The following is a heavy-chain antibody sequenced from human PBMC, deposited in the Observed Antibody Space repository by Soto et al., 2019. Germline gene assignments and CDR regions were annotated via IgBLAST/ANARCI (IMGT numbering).Heavy chain of an antibody. V-gene: IGHV1-69*05. CDR2: IIPIFGTV. Sequence: QVQLVQSGAEVKKPGSSVKVSCKASGGTFSNYPISWVRQAPGQGLEWMGGIIPIFGTVNYAQKFQGRVTXAXXXPXXTAYMELSSLRSEDTAVYYCARGNHRWLQLWYFDLWGRGTLVTVSS. CDR1: GGTFSNYP. D-gene: IGHD5-12*01. J-gene: IGHJ2*01. CDR3: ARGNHRWLQLWYFDL.